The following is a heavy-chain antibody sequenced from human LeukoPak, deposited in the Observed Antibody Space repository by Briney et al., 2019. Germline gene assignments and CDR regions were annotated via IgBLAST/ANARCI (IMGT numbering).Heavy chain of an antibody. D-gene: IGHD6-13*01. J-gene: IGHJ4*02. Sequence: GGSLRLSCKASGFTFGDYAMSWFRQAPGKGLEWVGFIRSKAHGGTTEYAASVKGRFTISRDDSKSIAYLQMNSLKTEDTAVYYCTRSRQQLALDYWGQGTLVTVSS. V-gene: IGHV3-49*03. CDR1: GFTFGDYA. CDR2: IRSKAHGGTT. CDR3: TRSRQQLALDY.